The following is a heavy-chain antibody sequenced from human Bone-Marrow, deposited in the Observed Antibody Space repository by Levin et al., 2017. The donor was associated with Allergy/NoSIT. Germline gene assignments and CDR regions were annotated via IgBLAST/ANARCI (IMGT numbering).Heavy chain of an antibody. V-gene: IGHV4-59*01. D-gene: IGHD2-2*01. CDR3: ARDRGYQLVGYYYHGMDV. Sequence: SETLSLTCTVSGDSISSYSWSWIRQPPGKGLEWIGNIYYSGSTNYNPSLKSRVTISVDTSKNQFSLKLSSVTAADTAVYYCARDRGYQLVGYYYHGMDVWGQGTTVTVSS. CDR2: IYYSGST. J-gene: IGHJ6*02. CDR1: GDSISSYS.